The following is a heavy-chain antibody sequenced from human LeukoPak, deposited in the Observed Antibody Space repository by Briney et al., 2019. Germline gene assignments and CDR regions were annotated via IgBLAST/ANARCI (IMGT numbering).Heavy chain of an antibody. D-gene: IGHD1-1*01. CDR1: GYTFTGYY. CDR3: ATLQTYYYYGMDV. V-gene: IGHV1-2*04. Sequence: ASVKVSCKASGYTFTGYYMHWVRQAPGQGLEWMGWINPNSGGTNYAQKFQGWVTMTRDTSISTAYMELSRLRSEDTAVYYCATLQTYYYYGMDVWGQGTTITVSS. CDR2: INPNSGGT. J-gene: IGHJ6*02.